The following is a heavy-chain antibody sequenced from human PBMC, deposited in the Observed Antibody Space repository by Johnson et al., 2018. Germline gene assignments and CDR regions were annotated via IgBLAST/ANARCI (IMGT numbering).Heavy chain of an antibody. CDR1: GFTFSNSD. J-gene: IGHJ6*03. CDR3: ARVMEGPTGIIDYYYYYMDV. V-gene: IGHV3-35*02. Sequence: VQLVESGGGLVQPGGSLRLSCAASGFTFSNSDINWVHQAPGKGLAGVSGVSWSGSRTHYADSEKGHFIIPRDNAKNSLYLRMNSLRAEDTGVYYCARVMEGPTGIIDYYYYYMDVWGKGTTFTVSS. D-gene: IGHD3-10*01. CDR2: VSWSGSRT.